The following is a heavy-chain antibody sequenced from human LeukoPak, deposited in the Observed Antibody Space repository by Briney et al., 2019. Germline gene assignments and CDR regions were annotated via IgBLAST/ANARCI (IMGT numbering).Heavy chain of an antibody. CDR1: GFIFSTYG. V-gene: IGHV3-30*02. D-gene: IGHD3-22*01. CDR3: AKDRTGDYDTSGYYFDY. Sequence: PVGSLRLSCAASGFIFSTYGMHWVRQAPGKGLEWVAFIRYDGINKYYADSLKGRFTISRDNSKNALYLQMNSLRAEDTAVYYCAKDRTGDYDTSGYYFDYWGQGTLVTVSS. J-gene: IGHJ4*02. CDR2: IRYDGINK.